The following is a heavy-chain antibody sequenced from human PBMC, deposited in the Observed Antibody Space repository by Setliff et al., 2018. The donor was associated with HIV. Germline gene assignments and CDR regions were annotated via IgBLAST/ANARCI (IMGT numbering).Heavy chain of an antibody. J-gene: IGHJ4*02. Sequence: PSETLSLTCAVSGFSINSGYSWDWIRQSPGKGLEWIGALYNSGSTYYNPSLKSRVTISVDTSKNHFSLKLSSVTAADTAVYYCATGITVAPDYWGQGSLVTVSS. CDR3: ATGITVAPDY. CDR1: GFSINSGYS. CDR2: LYNSGST. D-gene: IGHD6-19*01. V-gene: IGHV4-38-2*01.